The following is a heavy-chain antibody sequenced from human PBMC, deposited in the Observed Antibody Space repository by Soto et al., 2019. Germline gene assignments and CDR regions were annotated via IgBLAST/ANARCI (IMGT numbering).Heavy chain of an antibody. J-gene: IGHJ3*02. D-gene: IGHD6-13*01. CDR2: INPSGDTT. Sequence: ASVKVSCKASGNTFTKYYMHWVRQAPGQGLEWMGIINPSGDTTIYAQKFQGRVTMTRDTSTSTVYMGLSSLRSEDTAVYYCARGADIAAAGYDAFDIWGQGTMVTVSS. V-gene: IGHV1-46*01. CDR3: ARGADIAAAGYDAFDI. CDR1: GNTFTKYY.